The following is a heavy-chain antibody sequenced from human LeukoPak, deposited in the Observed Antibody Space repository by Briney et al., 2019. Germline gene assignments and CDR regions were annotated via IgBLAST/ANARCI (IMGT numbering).Heavy chain of an antibody. D-gene: IGHD3-3*01. V-gene: IGHV4-59*01. CDR1: GGPISNYY. CDR3: ASFTYYDFWSGYYSAFDI. CDR2: IYYTGST. J-gene: IGHJ3*02. Sequence: TSETLSLTCTVSGGPISNYYWSWVRQPPGKGLEWIGYIYYTGSTKYNPSLRSRITISVDTSKNQFSLKLSSVTAADTAVYYCASFTYYDFWSGYYSAFDIWGQGTMVTVSS.